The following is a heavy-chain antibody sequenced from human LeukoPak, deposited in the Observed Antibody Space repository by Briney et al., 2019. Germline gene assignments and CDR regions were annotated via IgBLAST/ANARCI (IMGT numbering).Heavy chain of an antibody. D-gene: IGHD4-17*01. CDR3: ASIYGDYYYYYYMDV. CDR1: GGSISSSSYY. J-gene: IGHJ6*03. Sequence: SETLSLTCTVSGGSISSSSYYWGWIRQPPGKGLEWIGSIYYSGRTYYNPSLKSRVTISVDTSKNQFSLKLTSVTAADTAVYYCASIYGDYYYYYYMDVWGKGTTVTVSS. CDR2: IYYSGRT. V-gene: IGHV4-39*07.